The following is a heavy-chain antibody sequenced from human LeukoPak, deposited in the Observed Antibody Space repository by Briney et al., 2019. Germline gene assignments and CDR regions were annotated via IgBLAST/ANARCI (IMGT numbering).Heavy chain of an antibody. CDR2: IYTNGST. CDR1: GGSISSYY. J-gene: IGHJ6*02. Sequence: SETLSLTCTVSGGSISSYYWSWIRQPAGKGLEWIGRIYTNGSTNYNPSLKSRVTMPVDTSKNQFPLKLSSVTAADTAVYYCARAYGSGSPYFHYYYGMDVWGQGTTVTVSS. D-gene: IGHD3-10*01. V-gene: IGHV4-4*07. CDR3: ARAYGSGSPYFHYYYGMDV.